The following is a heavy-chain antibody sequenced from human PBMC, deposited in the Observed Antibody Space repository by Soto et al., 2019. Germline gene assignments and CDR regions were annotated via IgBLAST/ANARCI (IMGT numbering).Heavy chain of an antibody. CDR2: MWYHGRDK. D-gene: IGHD1-26*01. J-gene: IGHJ4*02. Sequence: QVQLVEAGGGVVQPGRSLRLSCAASGFIFSDYVMHWVRQAPGKGLVWVAVMWYHGRDKFYAESVKGRFTIARDKSKNTLYLQMNILRAEDTAVYSCAIDAGGQSGNFIFDNWVQGTLVTVSS. CDR3: AIDAGGQSGNFIFDN. CDR1: GFIFSDYV. V-gene: IGHV3-33*01.